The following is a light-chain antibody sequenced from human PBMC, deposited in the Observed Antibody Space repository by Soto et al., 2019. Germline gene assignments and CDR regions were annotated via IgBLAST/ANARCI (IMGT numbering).Light chain of an antibody. CDR3: SSYTSSSPDWV. J-gene: IGLJ3*02. CDR2: EVS. CDR1: SSDVGGYNY. Sequence: QSVLTQPASVSGSPGQSITISCTGTSSDVGGYNYVSWYQQHPGKAPKLMIYEVSNRPSGVSNRFSGSKSGNTASLTISGLQDEVEADYYCSSYTSSSPDWVFGGGTKLTVL. V-gene: IGLV2-14*01.